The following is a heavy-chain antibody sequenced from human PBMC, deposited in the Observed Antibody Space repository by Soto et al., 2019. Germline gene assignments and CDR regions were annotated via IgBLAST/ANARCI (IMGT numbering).Heavy chain of an antibody. J-gene: IGHJ4*02. V-gene: IGHV3-23*01. CDR2: LSGSGSLS. CDR3: ARDRGGALDS. CDR1: GFTFNTFA. D-gene: IGHD2-15*01. Sequence: RGSLRLSCVVSGFTFNTFAMTCFRQAPGKGLEWVSALSGSGSLSYYADSVKGRFTISRDNSKNTLYLQMNNLRVDETAVYFCARDRGGALDSWGQGTLVTVSS.